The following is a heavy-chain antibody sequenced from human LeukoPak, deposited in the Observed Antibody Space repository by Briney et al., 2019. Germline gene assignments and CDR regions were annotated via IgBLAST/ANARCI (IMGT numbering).Heavy chain of an antibody. J-gene: IGHJ4*02. V-gene: IGHV3-48*01. CDR1: GFTFSTYS. Sequence: GGSLRLSCAASGFTFSTYSMNWVRQAPGKGLEWISYISGSSDSIHYADSVKGRFTISRDNAKNSVYLQMSSLRVEDTAVYYCAREFLKYWGQGTLVTVSS. CDR3: AREFLKY. D-gene: IGHD3-3*01. CDR2: ISGSSDSI.